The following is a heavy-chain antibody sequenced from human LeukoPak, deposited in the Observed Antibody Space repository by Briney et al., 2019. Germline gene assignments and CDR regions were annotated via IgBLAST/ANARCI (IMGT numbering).Heavy chain of an antibody. Sequence: SETLSLTCTVSGGSISSYYWSWIRQPPGKGLEWIGYIYYSGSTNYNPSLKSRVTISVDTSKNQFSLKLSPVTAADAAVYYCARDRGVVVPAAIIEDNWFDPWGQGTLVTVSS. D-gene: IGHD2-2*01. J-gene: IGHJ5*02. CDR1: GGSISSYY. V-gene: IGHV4-59*01. CDR3: ARDRGVVVPAAIIEDNWFDP. CDR2: IYYSGST.